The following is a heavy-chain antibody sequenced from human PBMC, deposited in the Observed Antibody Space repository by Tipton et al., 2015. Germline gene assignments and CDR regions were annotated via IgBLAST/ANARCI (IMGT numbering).Heavy chain of an antibody. J-gene: IGHJ4*02. V-gene: IGHV4-34*01. CDR2: INHGGSS. CDR3: ARGAGNSSTWDFDY. CDR1: GASVRSYS. D-gene: IGHD6-13*01. Sequence: LRLSCTVSGASVRSYSWSWIRQTPGKGLEWIGEINHGGSSNYKTSLNSRVSVSVDTSKNQFSLRVSSVTAADTAVYYCARGAGNSSTWDFDYWGQGSLVTVSS.